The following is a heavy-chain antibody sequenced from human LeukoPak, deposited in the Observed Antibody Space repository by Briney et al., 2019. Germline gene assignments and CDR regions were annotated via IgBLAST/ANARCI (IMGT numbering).Heavy chain of an antibody. Sequence: PGGSLRLSCAASGFTFSSYAMSWVRQAPGKGLEWVSAISGSGGSTYYADSVEGRFTISRDNSKNTLYLQMNSLRAEDTAVYYCAKAELDYDFWSGYLYYYYGMDVWGQGTTVTVSS. V-gene: IGHV3-23*01. CDR2: ISGSGGST. D-gene: IGHD3-3*01. J-gene: IGHJ6*02. CDR3: AKAELDYDFWSGYLYYYYGMDV. CDR1: GFTFSSYA.